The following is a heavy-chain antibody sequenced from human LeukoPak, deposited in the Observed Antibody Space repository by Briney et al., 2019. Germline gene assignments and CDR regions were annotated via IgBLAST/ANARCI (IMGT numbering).Heavy chain of an antibody. V-gene: IGHV3-15*01. J-gene: IGHJ4*02. Sequence: GGSLRLSCAASGFTFNNAWMSWVRQAPGKGLEWVGHVKSKTDGRTTDYAAPVKGRFTISRDDSKNTLYLQMNSLKTEDTAVYYCTTDLWFGEYYLDYWGQGTLVTVSS. D-gene: IGHD3-10*01. CDR2: VKSKTDGRTT. CDR3: TTDLWFGEYYLDY. CDR1: GFTFNNAW.